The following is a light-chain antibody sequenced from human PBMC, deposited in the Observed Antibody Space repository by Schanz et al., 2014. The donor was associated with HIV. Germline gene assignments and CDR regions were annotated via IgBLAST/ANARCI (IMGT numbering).Light chain of an antibody. V-gene: IGKV1-17*03. CDR3: LQHNSYPPT. CDR2: GAS. Sequence: DIQMPQSPSAMSASVGDRVTITCRASQDIRNYLAWFQLKPGKVPKRLIYGASSLQSGVPSRFSGSGSGTDFILTISSLQPEDFATYYCLQHNSYPPTFGQGTKVEI. J-gene: IGKJ1*01. CDR1: QDIRNY.